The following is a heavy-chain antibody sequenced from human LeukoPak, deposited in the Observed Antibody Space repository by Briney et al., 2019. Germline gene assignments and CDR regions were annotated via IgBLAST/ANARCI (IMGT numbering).Heavy chain of an antibody. Sequence: SQTLSLTCAISGDSVSSNSAAWTWIRQSPSRGLEWLGRTYYRSKWYNDYAVSVKSRITINPDTSKNQFSLQLNSVTPEDTAVYYCARGGGSYHNWFDPWGQGTLVTVSS. CDR2: TYYRSKWYN. J-gene: IGHJ5*02. CDR1: GDSVSSNSAA. CDR3: ARGGGSYHNWFDP. D-gene: IGHD1-26*01. V-gene: IGHV6-1*01.